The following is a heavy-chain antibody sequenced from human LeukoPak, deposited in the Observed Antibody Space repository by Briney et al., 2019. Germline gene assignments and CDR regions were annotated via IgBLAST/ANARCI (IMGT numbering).Heavy chain of an antibody. CDR2: IYYSGST. CDR3: ARGARANFDY. CDR1: GGSISSYY. Sequence: SETLSLTCTVSGGSISSYYWSWIRQPPGKGLEWIGYIYYSGSTNYNPSLKSRVTISVDTSKNQFSLKLSSVTAAYTAVYHCARGARANFDYWGQGTLVSVSS. J-gene: IGHJ4*02. V-gene: IGHV4-59*01.